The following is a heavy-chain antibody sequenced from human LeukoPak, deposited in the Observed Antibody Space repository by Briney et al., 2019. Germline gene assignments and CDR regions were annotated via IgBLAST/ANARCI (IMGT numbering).Heavy chain of an antibody. D-gene: IGHD4/OR15-4a*01. CDR3: ARDVGASDY. CDR2: INPNSGNT. V-gene: IGHV1-18*04. CDR1: GYTFTGYY. J-gene: IGHJ4*02. Sequence: AASVKVSCKASGYTFTGYYMHWVRQAPGQGLEWMGWINPNSGNTNYAQKLQGRVTMTTDTSTSTAYMELRSLRSDDTAVYYCARDVGASDYWGQGTLVTVSS.